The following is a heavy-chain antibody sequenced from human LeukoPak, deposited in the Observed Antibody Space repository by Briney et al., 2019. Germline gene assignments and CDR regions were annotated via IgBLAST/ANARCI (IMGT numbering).Heavy chain of an antibody. D-gene: IGHD3-22*01. CDR1: GYSFTNYW. Sequence: GESLKISCKGSGYSFTNYWIGWVRQMPGKGLEWMGIIYPGDPDTRYSPSFQGQVTISADKSISTAYLQWSSLKASDTAMYYCARFTYYYDSSGYYPHYYYYMDVWGKGTTVTVSS. J-gene: IGHJ6*03. V-gene: IGHV5-51*01. CDR3: ARFTYYYDSSGYYPHYYYYMDV. CDR2: IYPGDPDT.